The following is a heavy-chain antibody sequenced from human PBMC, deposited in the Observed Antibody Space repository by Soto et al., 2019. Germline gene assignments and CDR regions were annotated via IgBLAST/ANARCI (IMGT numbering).Heavy chain of an antibody. CDR2: IIPILALT. CDR3: ARGYCSGGSCYSPRYNWFDP. D-gene: IGHD2-15*01. CDR1: GDTSSTYS. J-gene: IGHJ5*02. V-gene: IGHV1-69*02. Sequence: QVQLVQSGAEVKKTGSSVKVSCKASGDTSSTYSINWVRQAPGQGLEWVGRIIPILALTNHAQRFQGRVTITADKSTSKVYMELSSLRSEDTAVYYCARGYCSGGSCYSPRYNWFDPWGQGTLVTVSS.